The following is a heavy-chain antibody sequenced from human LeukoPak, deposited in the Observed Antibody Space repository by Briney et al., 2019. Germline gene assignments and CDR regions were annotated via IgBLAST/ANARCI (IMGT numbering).Heavy chain of an antibody. V-gene: IGHV3-23*01. CDR3: AIHYYDSSARMDY. CDR2: ISGSRGST. J-gene: IGHJ4*02. CDR1: GFTFTSYA. D-gene: IGHD3-22*01. Sequence: PGGSLRHSCAASGFTFTSYAMSWVRQAPGKGLEWVSAISGSRGSTYYADSVKGRFTISRDNSKNTLYLQMNSLRAEDTVVYYCAIHYYDSSARMDYWGQGTLVTVSS.